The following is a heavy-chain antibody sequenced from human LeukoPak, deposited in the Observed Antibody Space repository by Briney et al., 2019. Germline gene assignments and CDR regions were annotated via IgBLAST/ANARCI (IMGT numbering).Heavy chain of an antibody. CDR3: AKTPAPVFGSKCYFDY. CDR1: GFTFSSYW. CDR2: IKKDGSDK. Sequence: QPGGSLRLSCAASGFTFSSYWMTWVRQAPGKGLEWVANIKKDGSDKNYVDSVKGRFTISRDNAKNSLYLQMNSLRAEDTAVYYCAKTPAPVFGSKCYFDYWGQGTLVTVSS. D-gene: IGHD3-3*01. V-gene: IGHV3-7*01. J-gene: IGHJ4*02.